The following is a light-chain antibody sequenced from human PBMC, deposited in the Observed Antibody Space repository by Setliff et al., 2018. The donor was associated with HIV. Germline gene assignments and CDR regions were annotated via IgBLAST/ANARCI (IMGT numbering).Light chain of an antibody. CDR3: SAYAGSNNYGG. V-gene: IGLV2-8*01. J-gene: IGLJ1*01. CDR1: SIDIGNYNY. CDR2: QVT. Sequence: QSALAQPPSASGSPGQSVTISCTGASIDIGNYNYVSWYQHHPGKAPKLIIYQVTKRPSGVPDRFSGSKSANTASLTVSGLQAEDEADYYCSAYAGSNNYGGFGTGTKVTVL.